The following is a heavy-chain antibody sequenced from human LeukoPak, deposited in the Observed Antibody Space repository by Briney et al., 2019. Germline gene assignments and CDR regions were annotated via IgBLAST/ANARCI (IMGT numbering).Heavy chain of an antibody. Sequence: ASVKVSCKASGYTFTGYYMHWVRQAPGQGLEWMGWINPNSGGTNYAQKFQGRVTMTRDTSISTAYMELSRLRSDDTAVYYCARGGRYSSSWWTRNWFDPWGQGTLVTVSS. J-gene: IGHJ5*02. D-gene: IGHD6-13*01. V-gene: IGHV1-2*02. CDR1: GYTFTGYY. CDR3: ARGGRYSSSWWTRNWFDP. CDR2: INPNSGGT.